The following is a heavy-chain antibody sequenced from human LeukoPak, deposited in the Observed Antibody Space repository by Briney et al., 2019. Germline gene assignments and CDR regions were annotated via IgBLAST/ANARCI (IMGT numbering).Heavy chain of an antibody. J-gene: IGHJ4*02. CDR3: TRVRCSGGTCYSSDY. V-gene: IGHV3-21*01. D-gene: IGHD2-15*01. Sequence: GGSLRLSCAASGFTFSSYSMNWVRQAPGKGLEWVSSISSSSSYIYYADSVKGRFTISRDNAKNSLFLQMNSLRAEDTAVYHCTRVRCSGGTCYSSDYWGQGTLVTVSS. CDR2: ISSSSSYI. CDR1: GFTFSSYS.